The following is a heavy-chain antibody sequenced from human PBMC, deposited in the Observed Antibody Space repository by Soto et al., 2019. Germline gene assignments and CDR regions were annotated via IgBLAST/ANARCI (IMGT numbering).Heavy chain of an antibody. V-gene: IGHV3-30-3*01. Sequence: GGSLRLSCAASGFTFSSYAMHWVRQAPGKGLEWVAVISYDGSNKYYADSVKGRFTISRDNSKNTLYLQMNSLRAEDTAVYYCARDRYDSSGYYYSYYYYGMYVCGQGTTVTVSS. J-gene: IGHJ6*02. CDR2: ISYDGSNK. CDR3: ARDRYDSSGYYYSYYYYGMYV. D-gene: IGHD3-22*01. CDR1: GFTFSSYA.